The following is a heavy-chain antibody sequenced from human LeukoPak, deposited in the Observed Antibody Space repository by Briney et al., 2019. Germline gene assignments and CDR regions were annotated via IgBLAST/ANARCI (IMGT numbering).Heavy chain of an antibody. CDR1: GYTFTGYY. D-gene: IGHD3-22*01. J-gene: IGHJ4*02. CDR3: ARVGYYESSGYYEY. V-gene: IGHV1-2*06. CDR2: INPNSGGT. Sequence: ALVKVSCKASGYTFTGYYMHWVRQAPGQGLEWMGRINPNSGGTNYAQKFQGRVTMTRDTSISTVYMELSRLRSDDTAVYYCARVGYYESSGYYEYWGQGTLVTVSS.